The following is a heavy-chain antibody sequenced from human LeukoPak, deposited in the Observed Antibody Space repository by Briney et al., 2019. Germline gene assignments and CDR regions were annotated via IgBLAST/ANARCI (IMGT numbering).Heavy chain of an antibody. CDR3: ARPLSVTFGGVIDPWFDP. Sequence: PSETLSLTCAVYGGSFSGYYWSWIRQPPGKGLEWIGEINHSGSTNYNPSLKSRVTISVDTSKNQFSLKLSSVTAAGTAVYYCARPLSVTFGGVIDPWFDPWGQGTLVTVSS. J-gene: IGHJ5*02. V-gene: IGHV4-34*01. CDR1: GGSFSGYY. D-gene: IGHD3-16*02. CDR2: INHSGST.